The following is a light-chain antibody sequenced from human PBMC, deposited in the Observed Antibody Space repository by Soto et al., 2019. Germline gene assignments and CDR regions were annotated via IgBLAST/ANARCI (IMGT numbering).Light chain of an antibody. Sequence: DIQMTQSPSTLSASVGDRVTITCRASQSISSWLAWYQQKPGKAPKLLIYKASSLESGVPSRFSGSGSGTEFTLTISSLQPDDFATYYCKQYNSLYTLGQGTKLEIK. V-gene: IGKV1-5*03. CDR3: KQYNSLYT. CDR1: QSISSW. J-gene: IGKJ2*01. CDR2: KAS.